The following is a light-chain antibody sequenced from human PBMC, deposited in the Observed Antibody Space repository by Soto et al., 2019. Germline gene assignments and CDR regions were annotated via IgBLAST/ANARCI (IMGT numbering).Light chain of an antibody. CDR2: WAS. CDR3: QQYYSTPLN. J-gene: IGKJ4*01. CDR1: QGVLYSSNNKNY. Sequence: DIVMTQSPESLAVALVERANINCTASQGVLYSSNNKNYLAWYQQKPGQPPKLLIYWASTRESGVPDRFSGSGSGTDFTLTISSLQAEDVAVYYCQQYYSTPLNFGGGTKVDIK. V-gene: IGKV4-1*01.